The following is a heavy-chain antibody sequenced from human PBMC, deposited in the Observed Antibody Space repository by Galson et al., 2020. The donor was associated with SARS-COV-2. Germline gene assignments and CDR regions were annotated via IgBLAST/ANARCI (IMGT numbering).Heavy chain of an antibody. V-gene: IGHV1-18*01. Sequence: ASVKVSCKASGYTFTSYAINWVRQAPGQGLEWMGWISAYSGNTNYAQKFQGRVTMTTDTSTSTGYMELRSLRSDDTAVYYCARDIYYGSGVFDYWGQGTLVTVVS. CDR2: ISAYSGNT. D-gene: IGHD3-10*01. J-gene: IGHJ4*02. CDR1: GYTFTSYA. CDR3: ARDIYYGSGVFDY.